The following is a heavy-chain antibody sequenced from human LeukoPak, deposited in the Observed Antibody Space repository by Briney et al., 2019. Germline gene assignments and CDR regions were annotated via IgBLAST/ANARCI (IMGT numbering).Heavy chain of an antibody. V-gene: IGHV1-2*02. D-gene: IGHD3-10*01. J-gene: IGHJ5*02. CDR1: EYTFIHYY. CDR2: INPNSGGI. CDR3: ARDSYYYASGTYSNWFDP. Sequence: ASVKVSCKASEYTFIHYYIHWVRQAPGQGLEWMGWINPNSGGIKYAQKFQGRVTMTRDTSMSTAYMDLSRLGFDDTAVYFCARDSYYYASGTYSNWFDPWGQGTLVTVSS.